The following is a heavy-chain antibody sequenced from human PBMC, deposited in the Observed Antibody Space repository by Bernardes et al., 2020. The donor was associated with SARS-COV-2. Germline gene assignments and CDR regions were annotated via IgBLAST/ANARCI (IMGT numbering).Heavy chain of an antibody. V-gene: IGHV3-66*02. CDR1: GFIVSNKY. CDR3: ARGGAVTILGVPIRGRWYFDL. D-gene: IGHD3-3*01. CDR2: IYSDGTT. J-gene: IGHJ2*01. Sequence: GGSLRLSCAASGFIVSNKYMTWVRQAPGKGLEWVSVIYSDGTTFYTDSVKGRFTISRDNSKNTLYLQMNSLRVEDAAVYYCARGGAVTILGVPIRGRWYFDLWGRGTQVSVSS.